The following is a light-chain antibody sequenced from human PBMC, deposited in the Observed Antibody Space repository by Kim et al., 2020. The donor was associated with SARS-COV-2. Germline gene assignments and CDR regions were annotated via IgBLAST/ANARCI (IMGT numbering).Light chain of an antibody. CDR2: DVS. V-gene: IGLV2-11*01. CDR3: CSYAGTYTWV. CDR1: RSDVGTFNY. Sequence: GQSVTISCAGPRSDVGTFNYVSWYQQRPGKAPKLMIYDVSERPSGVPDRFSGSKSGNTASLTISGLQAEDEADYYCCSYAGTYTWVFGGGTQLTVL. J-gene: IGLJ3*02.